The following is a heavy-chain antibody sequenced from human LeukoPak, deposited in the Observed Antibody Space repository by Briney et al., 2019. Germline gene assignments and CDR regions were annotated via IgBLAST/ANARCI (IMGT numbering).Heavy chain of an antibody. CDR3: ARGSSGWYNYGMDV. CDR2: IYYSGST. Sequence: PSETLSLTCALYGGSFNDYYWSWIRQPPGKGLEWIGYIYYSGSTYYNPSLKSRVTISVDTSKNQFSLKLSSVTAADTAVYYCARGSSGWYNYGMDVWGQGTTVTVSS. CDR1: GGSFNDYY. J-gene: IGHJ6*02. D-gene: IGHD6-19*01. V-gene: IGHV4-30-4*08.